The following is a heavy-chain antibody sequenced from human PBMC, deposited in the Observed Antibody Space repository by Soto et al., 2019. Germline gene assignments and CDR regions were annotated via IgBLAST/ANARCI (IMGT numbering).Heavy chain of an antibody. D-gene: IGHD3-10*01. V-gene: IGHV3-23*01. CDR2: LIGGHYGT. CDR3: AKGKSTGDIDWFDP. Sequence: GGSLRLSCTASGFTLQNYAMAWVRQAPGKGLEWVSTLIGGHYGTAYSYSVRGRFTVSRDNSKNCLYLQMNSLGVEDTAMYFCAKGKSTGDIDWFDPWGQGSLVTVSS. J-gene: IGHJ5*02. CDR1: GFTLQNYA.